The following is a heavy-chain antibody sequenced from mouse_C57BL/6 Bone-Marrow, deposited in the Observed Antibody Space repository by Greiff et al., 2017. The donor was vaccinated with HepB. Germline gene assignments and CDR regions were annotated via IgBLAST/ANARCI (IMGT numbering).Heavy chain of an antibody. CDR2: ISDGGSYT. Sequence: EVKLMESGGGLVKPGGSLKLSCAASGFTFSSYAMSWVRQTPEKRLEWVATISDGGSYTYYPDNVKGRFTISRDNAKNNLYLQMSHLKSEDTAMYYCARFDTTVADWYFDVWGTGTTVTVSS. V-gene: IGHV5-4*03. CDR3: ARFDTTVADWYFDV. D-gene: IGHD1-1*01. CDR1: GFTFSSYA. J-gene: IGHJ1*03.